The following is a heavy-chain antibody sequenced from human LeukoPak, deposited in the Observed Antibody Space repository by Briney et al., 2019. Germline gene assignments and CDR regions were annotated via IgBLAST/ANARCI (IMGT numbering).Heavy chain of an antibody. CDR2: ISSSGSAI. CDR3: ARDFGDDAFDI. J-gene: IGHJ3*02. Sequence: GGSLRLSCAASGFTFSSYEMNWVRQAPGKGLEWVSYISSSGSAIYYADSVKGRFTISRDNAKNSLYLQMNSLSAEDTAVYYCARDFGDDAFDIWGQGTMVTVSS. V-gene: IGHV3-48*03. CDR1: GFTFSSYE. D-gene: IGHD3-10*01.